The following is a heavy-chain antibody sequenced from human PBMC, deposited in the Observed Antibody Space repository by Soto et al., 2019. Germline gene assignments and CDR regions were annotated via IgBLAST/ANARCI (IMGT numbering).Heavy chain of an antibody. CDR3: ARTKTYYDILTGLSSDAFDI. CDR2: INHSGST. J-gene: IGHJ3*02. D-gene: IGHD3-9*01. CDR1: GGSFSGYY. Sequence: SETLSLTCAVYGGSFSGYYWSWIRQPPGKGLEWIGEINHSGSTNYNPSLKSRVTISVDTSKNQFSLKLSAVTAADTAVYYCARTKTYYDILTGLSSDAFDIWGQGTMVTVSS. V-gene: IGHV4-34*01.